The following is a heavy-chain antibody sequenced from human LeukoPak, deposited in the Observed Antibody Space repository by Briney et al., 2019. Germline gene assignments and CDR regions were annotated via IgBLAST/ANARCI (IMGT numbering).Heavy chain of an antibody. CDR1: GFAFSAFT. V-gene: IGHV3-30-3*01. J-gene: IGHJ3*02. Sequence: GGSLRLSCAGSGFAFSAFTMHWVRQAPGQGLEWVAIISYDGNNKFYADSVKGRFTISRDNAKNSLYLQMNSLRVEDTAVYHCARVRAHAFDIWGQGTMVTVSS. CDR3: ARVRAHAFDI. CDR2: ISYDGNNK.